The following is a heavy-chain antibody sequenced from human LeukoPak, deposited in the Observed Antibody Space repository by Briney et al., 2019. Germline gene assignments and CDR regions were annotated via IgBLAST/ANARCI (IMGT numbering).Heavy chain of an antibody. CDR3: ASLVLGSGYYRDAFDI. D-gene: IGHD3-22*01. V-gene: IGHV1-2*06. CDR1: GYTFTGYY. Sequence: ASVKVPCKASGYTFTGYYMHWVRQAPGQGLEWMGRINPNSGGTNYAQKLQGRVTMTRDTSISTAYMELSRLRSDDTAVYYCASLVLGSGYYRDAFDIWGQGTMVTVSS. J-gene: IGHJ3*02. CDR2: INPNSGGT.